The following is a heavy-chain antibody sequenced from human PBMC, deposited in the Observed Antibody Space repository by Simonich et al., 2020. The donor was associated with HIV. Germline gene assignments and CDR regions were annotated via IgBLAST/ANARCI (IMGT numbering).Heavy chain of an antibody. V-gene: IGHV1-2*02. CDR2: INPKSGYT. CDR1: GYTSTGYY. Sequence: QEQLVQSGAEVKKPGASVKVSCEASGYTSTGYYIHWVRQAPGKGLEWMCRINPKSGYTNFVGKCQGRVTMTRDTSSSTAYMELSRLIFDDTAVYYCARGPRGGYFDYWGQGTQVTVSS. D-gene: IGHD2-15*01. CDR3: ARGPRGGYFDY. J-gene: IGHJ4*02.